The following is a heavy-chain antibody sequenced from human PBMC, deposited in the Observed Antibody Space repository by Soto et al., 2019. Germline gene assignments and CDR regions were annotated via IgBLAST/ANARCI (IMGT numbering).Heavy chain of an antibody. D-gene: IGHD1-1*01. V-gene: IGHV4-59*01. Sequence: QVQLQESGPGLVKPSVTLSLTCTVSGASISGNYWSWIRQPPGKGLEWIGYVDHSGRANYNPSLKSRVTISREASTNQFSLNLRSVTAADTAVYYCTKDRTKIGGDNWHYYYGMDVWGQGTTVTVSS. CDR2: VDHSGRA. CDR3: TKDRTKIGGDNWHYYYGMDV. J-gene: IGHJ6*02. CDR1: GASISGNY.